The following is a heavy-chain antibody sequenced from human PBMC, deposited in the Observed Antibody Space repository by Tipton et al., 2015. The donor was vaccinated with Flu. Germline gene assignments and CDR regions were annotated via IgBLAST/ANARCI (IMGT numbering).Heavy chain of an antibody. V-gene: IGHV3-21*01. CDR3: VYWTGDY. CDR2: ISRSSTYI. Sequence: GSLRLSCTASGFPFSSYSMNWVRQAPGKGLEWVASISRSSTYIYYADSVEGRFTISGDDARNSVYLQMNSLRADDTAVYYCVYWTGDYWGQGTLVTVSS. CDR1: GFPFSSYS. D-gene: IGHD1-1*01. J-gene: IGHJ4*02.